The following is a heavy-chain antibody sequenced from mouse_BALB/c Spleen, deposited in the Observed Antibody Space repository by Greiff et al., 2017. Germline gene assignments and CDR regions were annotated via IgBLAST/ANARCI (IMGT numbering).Heavy chain of an antibody. V-gene: IGHV5-6*01. D-gene: IGHD2-2*01. J-gene: IGHJ2*01. CDR1: GFTFSSYG. Sequence: EVHLVESGGDLVKPGGSLKLSCAASGFTFSSYGMSWVRQTPDKRLEWVATISSGGSYTYYPDSVKGRFTISRDNAKNTLYLQMSSLKSEDTAMYYCARDPTMVTTRYYFDYWGQGTTLTVSS. CDR2: ISSGGSYT. CDR3: ARDPTMVTTRYYFDY.